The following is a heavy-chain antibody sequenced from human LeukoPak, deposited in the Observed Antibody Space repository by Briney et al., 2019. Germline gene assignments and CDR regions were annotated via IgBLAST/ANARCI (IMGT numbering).Heavy chain of an antibody. V-gene: IGHV3-30*04. Sequence: GGSLRLSCAASGFTFSSYAMHWVRQAPGKGLEWVAVISYDGSNKYYADSVKGRFTISRDNSKNTLYLQMNSLRAEDTAVYYCGRELAPNWFDPWGQGTLVTVSS. CDR2: ISYDGSNK. D-gene: IGHD6-13*01. J-gene: IGHJ5*02. CDR3: GRELAPNWFDP. CDR1: GFTFSSYA.